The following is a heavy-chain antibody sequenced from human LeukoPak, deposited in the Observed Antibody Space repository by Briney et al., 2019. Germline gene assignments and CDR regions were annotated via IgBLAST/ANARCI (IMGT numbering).Heavy chain of an antibody. J-gene: IGHJ4*02. CDR2: IYYSGSP. V-gene: IGHV4-59*08. CDR1: GGSFSAHY. D-gene: IGHD4-23*01. Sequence: PSETLSLTCAVSGGSFSAHYWSWIRQPPGKGLEWIGNIYYSGSPNYNPSLKSRVTISVDTSKNQFSLKLSSVTAADTAVYYCAGKGTYGGYFDHWGQGTLVTVSS. CDR3: AGKGTYGGYFDH.